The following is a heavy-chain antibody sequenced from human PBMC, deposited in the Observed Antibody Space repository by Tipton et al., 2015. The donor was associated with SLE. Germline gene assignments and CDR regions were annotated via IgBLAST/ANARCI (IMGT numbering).Heavy chain of an antibody. CDR1: GYTFTRND. J-gene: IGHJ4*02. CDR3: ARVSIPPSGH. D-gene: IGHD5-12*01. V-gene: IGHV1-8*01. CDR2: MDPDSGNT. Sequence: QSGAEVKKPGASVKVSCKASGYTFTRNDINWVRQATGQGLEWMGWMDPDSGNTVYAQRFRGRVTMTRNTSISTAYMELSSLRSEDTAVYYCARVSIPPSGHWGQGTLVTVSS.